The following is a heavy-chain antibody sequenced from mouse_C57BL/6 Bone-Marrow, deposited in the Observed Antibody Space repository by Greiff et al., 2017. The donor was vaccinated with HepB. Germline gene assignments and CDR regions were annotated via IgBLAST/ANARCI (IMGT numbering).Heavy chain of an antibody. CDR2: IRSKSNNYAT. V-gene: IGHV10-1*01. CDR1: GFSFNTYA. CDR3: VRRAGAY. Sequence: DVMLVESGGGLVQPKGSLKLSCAASGFSFNTYAMNWVRQAPGKGLEWVARIRSKSNNYATYYADSVKDRFTISRDDSESMLYLQMNNLKTEDTAMYYCVRRAGAYWGQGTLVTVSA. J-gene: IGHJ3*01.